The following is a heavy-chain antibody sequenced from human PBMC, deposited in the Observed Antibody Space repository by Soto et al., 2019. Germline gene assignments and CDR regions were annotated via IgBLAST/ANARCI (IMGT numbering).Heavy chain of an antibody. CDR1: GYTFTNLG. J-gene: IGHJ4*01. Sequence: ASVKVSCKASGYTFTNLGINWVRQTAGQGLEWMGWMSPTTGYTGFAQKFQGRVAMTSDNSINTAYMELSSLRSEDTAVYYCARGVNAGVDYWGQGTLVTVS. CDR3: ARGVNAGVDY. V-gene: IGHV1-8*01. CDR2: MSPTTGYT.